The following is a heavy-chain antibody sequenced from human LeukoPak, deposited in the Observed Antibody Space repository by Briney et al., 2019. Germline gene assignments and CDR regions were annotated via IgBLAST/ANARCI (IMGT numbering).Heavy chain of an antibody. CDR3: ARARRVAGLDY. Sequence: PSQTLSPTCTVSGGSISSGGYYWSWIRQHPGKGLEWIGYIYYSGSTYSNPSLKSRVTISVDTSKNQFSLKLSSVTAADTAVYYCARARRVAGLDYWGQGTLVTVSS. J-gene: IGHJ4*02. CDR1: GGSISSGGYY. CDR2: IYYSGST. D-gene: IGHD6-19*01. V-gene: IGHV4-31*03.